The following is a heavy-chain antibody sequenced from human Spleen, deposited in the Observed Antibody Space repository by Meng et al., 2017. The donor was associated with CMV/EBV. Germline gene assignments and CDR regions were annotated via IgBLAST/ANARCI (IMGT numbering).Heavy chain of an antibody. Sequence: SETLSLTCTVSGGSISSYYWSWIRQPPGKGLEWIGYIYHSGSTNYNLALKSRVTISVDTSKNQFSLKLSSVTAADTAVYYCARGGRYGELNSMQFDWWGQGTLVTVSS. CDR1: GGSISSYY. J-gene: IGHJ4*02. D-gene: IGHD4-17*01. CDR2: IYHSGST. CDR3: ARGGRYGELNSMQFDW. V-gene: IGHV4-59*01.